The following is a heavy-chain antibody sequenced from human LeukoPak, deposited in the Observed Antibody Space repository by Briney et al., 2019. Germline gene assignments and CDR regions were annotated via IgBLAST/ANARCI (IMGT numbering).Heavy chain of an antibody. CDR3: ARGGIAGRPVYYYYMDV. CDR1: GFTFSSYT. V-gene: IGHV3-21*01. CDR2: ISAVSTYI. D-gene: IGHD6-6*01. Sequence: GGSLRLSCAACGFTFSSYTIHWVRQAPGKGLEWVSSISAVSTYIYYADSVKGRFTISRDNVEKPAYLELSGLTAHDTAIYYCARGGIAGRPVYYYYMDVWGKGTTVTVSS. J-gene: IGHJ6*03.